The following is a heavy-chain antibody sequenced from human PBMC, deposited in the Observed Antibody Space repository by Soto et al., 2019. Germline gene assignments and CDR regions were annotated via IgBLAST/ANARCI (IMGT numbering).Heavy chain of an antibody. CDR2: ISGSGGNT. D-gene: IGHD2-15*01. CDR3: AKGRCSGDLCSYYLDY. CDR1: GFTFSTYA. J-gene: IGHJ4*02. Sequence: PGGSLRLSCAASGFTFSTYAVSWVRQAPGKGLEWVSTISGSGGNTYYADSVKGRFTISRDNSKNTLSLQMNSLRAEDTAVYYSAKGRCSGDLCSYYLDYWGQGTLVTISS. V-gene: IGHV3-23*01.